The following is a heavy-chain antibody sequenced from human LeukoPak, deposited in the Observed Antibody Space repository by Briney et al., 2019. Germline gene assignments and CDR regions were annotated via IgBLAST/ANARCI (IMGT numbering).Heavy chain of an antibody. Sequence: GGSLRLSCAASGFIFSSYAMSWVRQAPGKGLEWVSAISGSGGSTYYADSVKGRFTISRDNSKNTLYLQKNSLRAEDTAVYYCARDRLDGSGSYMEYYWGQKTRVTVSS. J-gene: IGHJ4*02. D-gene: IGHD3-10*01. V-gene: IGHV3-23*01. CDR2: ISGSGGST. CDR1: GFIFSSYA. CDR3: ARDRLDGSGSYMEYY.